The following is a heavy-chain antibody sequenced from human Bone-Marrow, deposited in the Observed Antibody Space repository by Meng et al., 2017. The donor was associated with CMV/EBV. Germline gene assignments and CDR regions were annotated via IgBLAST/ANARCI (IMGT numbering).Heavy chain of an antibody. J-gene: IGHJ3*02. CDR2: INPNSGGT. V-gene: IGHV1-2*02. CDR1: GYTFTGYY. Sequence: ASVKVSCKASGYTFTGYYMHWVRQAPGQGLEWMGWINPNSGGTNYAQKFQGRVTMTRDTSISTAYMELSRLRSDDTAVYYCARDRASIVGATTTYGAFDIWAQGTMVTVSS. CDR3: ARDRASIVGATTTYGAFDI. D-gene: IGHD1-26*01.